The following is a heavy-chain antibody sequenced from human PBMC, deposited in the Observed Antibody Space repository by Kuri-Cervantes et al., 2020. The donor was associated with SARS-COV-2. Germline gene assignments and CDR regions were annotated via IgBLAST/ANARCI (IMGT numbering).Heavy chain of an antibody. J-gene: IGHJ3*01. Sequence: GGSLRLSCSASGFTFNAYSMHWVRQAPGKGLEYVSAIGSNGETTYYADSVKGRFIISRDNSKNTLFLQMSGLRAEDTAVYFCVTRGGSEAFDVWGQGTMVTVSS. D-gene: IGHD1-1*01. CDR1: GFTFNAYS. V-gene: IGHV3-64D*06. CDR3: VTRGGSEAFDV. CDR2: IGSNGETT.